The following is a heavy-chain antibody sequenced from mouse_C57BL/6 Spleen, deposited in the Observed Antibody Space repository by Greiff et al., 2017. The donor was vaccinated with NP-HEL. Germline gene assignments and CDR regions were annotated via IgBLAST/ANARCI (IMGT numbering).Heavy chain of an antibody. D-gene: IGHD1-1*01. Sequence: EVKLVESGEGLVKPGGSLKLSCAASGFTFSSYAMSWVRQTPEKRLEWVAYISSGGDYIYYADTVKGRFTISRDNARNTLYLQMSSLKSEDTAMYYCTRADYYGSSYFDYWGQGTTLTVSS. V-gene: IGHV5-9-1*02. CDR3: TRADYYGSSYFDY. CDR2: ISSGGDYI. CDR1: GFTFSSYA. J-gene: IGHJ2*01.